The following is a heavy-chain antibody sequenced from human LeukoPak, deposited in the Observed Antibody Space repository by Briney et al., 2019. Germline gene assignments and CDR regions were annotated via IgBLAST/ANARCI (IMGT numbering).Heavy chain of an antibody. CDR1: GFTFSSYA. V-gene: IGHV3-23*01. J-gene: IGHJ4*02. Sequence: PGGSLRLSCAASGFTFSSYAMSWVRQAPGKGLEWVSAISGSGGSTYYADSVKGRFTISRDNSRNTLYLQMNSLSAEDTAVYYCAKDQIAVAGTSNYWGQGTLVTVSS. CDR2: ISGSGGST. CDR3: AKDQIAVAGTSNY. D-gene: IGHD6-19*01.